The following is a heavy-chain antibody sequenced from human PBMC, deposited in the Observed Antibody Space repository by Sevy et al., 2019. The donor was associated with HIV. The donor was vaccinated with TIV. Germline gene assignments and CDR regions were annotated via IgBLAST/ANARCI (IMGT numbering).Heavy chain of an antibody. V-gene: IGHV3-30*09. J-gene: IGHJ6*02. CDR2: MSYDGSNK. D-gene: IGHD6-6*01. Sequence: GGSLRLSCAASGFTFSSYPMNWVRQAPGKGLEWVAVMSYDGSNKYFADSLKGRFAVSRDNSKNTLYLQMSSLRAEDTAVYYCARGLAALPGYYYGMDVWGLGTTVTVSS. CDR3: ARGLAALPGYYYGMDV. CDR1: GFTFSSYP.